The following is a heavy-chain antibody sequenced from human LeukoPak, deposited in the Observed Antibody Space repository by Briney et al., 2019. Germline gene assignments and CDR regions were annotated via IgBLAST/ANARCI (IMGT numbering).Heavy chain of an antibody. CDR2: ISGSGGST. V-gene: IGHV3-23*01. J-gene: IGHJ4*02. CDR1: GFTFSSCA. CDR3: ARGLYTNGWYYFDY. Sequence: GGSLRLSCAASGFTFSSCAMSWVRQTPGKGLEWVSAISGSGGSTYYADSVKGRFTISGDSSKNTLYLQMNTLRADDTAVYYCARGLYTNGWYYFDYWGQGTLVTVSS. D-gene: IGHD6-19*01.